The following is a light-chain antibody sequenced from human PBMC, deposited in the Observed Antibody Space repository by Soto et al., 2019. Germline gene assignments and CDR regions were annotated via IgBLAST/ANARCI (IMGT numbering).Light chain of an antibody. J-gene: IGLJ1*01. Sequence: QSVLAQPASVSGAPGQSITISCPGTSSDVCGYNYVSWYQHHPGKAPKLMIYDVSNRPSGVSNRFSGSKSGNTASLTISGLQPEDEADYYCSSYTTSNTRQIVFGTGTEVT. CDR3: SSYTTSNTRQIV. V-gene: IGLV2-14*03. CDR1: SSDVCGYNY. CDR2: DVS.